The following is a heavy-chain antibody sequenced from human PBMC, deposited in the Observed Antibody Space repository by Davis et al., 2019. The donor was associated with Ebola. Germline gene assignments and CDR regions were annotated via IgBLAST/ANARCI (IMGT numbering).Heavy chain of an antibody. V-gene: IGHV1-2*02. CDR1: GYTFTGYY. CDR3: ARDLTIFGVVEYYYYYGMDV. CDR2: IYPKNGGT. D-gene: IGHD3-3*01. J-gene: IGHJ6*02. Sequence: ASVKVSCKASGYTFTGYYIHWVRQAPGQGLEWVGCIYPKNGGTIYAQKFQGRVTMTRNTSISTAYMELSSLRSEDTAVYYCARDLTIFGVVEYYYYYGMDVWGQGTTVTVSS.